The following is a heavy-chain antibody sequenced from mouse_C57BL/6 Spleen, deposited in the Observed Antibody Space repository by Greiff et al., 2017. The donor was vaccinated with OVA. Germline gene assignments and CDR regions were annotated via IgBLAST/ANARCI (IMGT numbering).Heavy chain of an antibody. CDR1: GYSITSGYY. Sequence: ESGPGLVKPSQSLSLTCSVTGYSITSGYYWNWIRQFPGNKLEWMGYISYDGSNNYNPSLKNRISITRDTSKNQFFLKLNSVTTEDTATYYCARGQVGPYFDYWGQGTTLTVSS. CDR3: ARGQVGPYFDY. V-gene: IGHV3-6*01. J-gene: IGHJ2*01. D-gene: IGHD4-1*01. CDR2: ISYDGSN.